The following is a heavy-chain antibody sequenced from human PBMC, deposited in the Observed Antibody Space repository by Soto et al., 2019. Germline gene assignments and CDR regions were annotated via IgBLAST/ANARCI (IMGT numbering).Heavy chain of an antibody. Sequence: LSLTCAVSGDSVPSNSAAWNWIRQSPSRGLEWLGRTYYRSRRYSDYAASVKSRITINPDTSKNQFSLQLNSVTPEDTAVYYCARSNTSGCHYWGQGTLVTVSS. CDR3: ARSNTSGCHY. CDR2: TYYRSRRYS. V-gene: IGHV6-1*01. D-gene: IGHD6-19*01. CDR1: GDSVPSNSAA. J-gene: IGHJ4*02.